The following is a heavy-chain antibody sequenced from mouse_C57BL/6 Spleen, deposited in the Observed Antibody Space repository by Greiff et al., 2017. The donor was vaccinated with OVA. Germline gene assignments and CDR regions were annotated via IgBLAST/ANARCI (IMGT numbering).Heavy chain of an antibody. CDR1: GFTFSSYA. CDR2: ISDGGSYT. J-gene: IGHJ1*03. CDR3: ARDYYGSSPYWYFDV. D-gene: IGHD1-1*01. V-gene: IGHV5-4*03. Sequence: DVKLVESGGGLVKPGGSLKLSCAASGFTFSSYAMSWVRQTPEKRLEWVATISDGGSYTYYPDNVKGRFTISRDNAKNNLYLQMSHLKSEDTAMYYCARDYYGSSPYWYFDVWGTGTTVTVSS.